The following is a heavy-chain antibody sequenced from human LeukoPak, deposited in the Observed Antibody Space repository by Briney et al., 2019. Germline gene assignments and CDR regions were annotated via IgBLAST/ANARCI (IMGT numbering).Heavy chain of an antibody. CDR3: ARHVGYSNSLPY. V-gene: IGHV3-7*01. CDR1: GFTFSSYW. J-gene: IGHJ4*02. Sequence: GGSLRLSCAAPGFTFSSYWMSWVRQAPGKGLEWVANIKQDGSEKYYVDSVKGRFTISRDNAKNSLHLQMNSLRAEDTAVYYCARHVGYSNSLPYWGQGTLVTVSS. D-gene: IGHD4-11*01. CDR2: IKQDGSEK.